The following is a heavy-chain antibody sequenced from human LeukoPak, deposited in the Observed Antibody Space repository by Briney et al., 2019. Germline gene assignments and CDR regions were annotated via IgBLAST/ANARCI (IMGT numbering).Heavy chain of an antibody. J-gene: IGHJ6*03. CDR3: ASPANDLPYYYYMDV. D-gene: IGHD1-1*01. CDR1: GFTFSSYW. V-gene: IGHV3-7*01. Sequence: GGSLRLSCAASGFTFSSYWMSWVRQAPGKGLEWVANIKQDGSEKYYVDSVKGRFTISRDNAKNSLYLQMNSLRAEDTAVNYCASPANDLPYYYYMDVWGKGTTVTVSS. CDR2: IKQDGSEK.